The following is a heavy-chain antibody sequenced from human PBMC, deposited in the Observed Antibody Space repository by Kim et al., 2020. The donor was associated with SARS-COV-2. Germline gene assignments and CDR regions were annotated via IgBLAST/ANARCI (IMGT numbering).Heavy chain of an antibody. J-gene: IGHJ3*02. D-gene: IGHD3-10*01. Sequence: GGSLRLSCAGSGFTLSSSAMSWIRQGPGKGLEWVSTLSHSDGSTFYADSVKGRFSISRDTSKNTLYLQMNSLTADDTAVYFCANRLGGWGAVEIWGQGT. V-gene: IGHV3-23*01. CDR1: GFTLSSSA. CDR3: ANRLGGWGAVEI. CDR2: LSHSDGST.